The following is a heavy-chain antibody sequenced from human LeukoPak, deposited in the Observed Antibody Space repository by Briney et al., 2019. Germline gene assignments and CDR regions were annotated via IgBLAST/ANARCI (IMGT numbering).Heavy chain of an antibody. Sequence: GGSLRLSCAASGFTFSSYAMSWVRQAPGRGLEWVSTISASSGNTFYADSVKGRFTISRDSSKNTLYLQMNSLRAEDSAIYYCAKVPASRWFFDYWGQGTLVTVSS. J-gene: IGHJ4*02. V-gene: IGHV3-23*01. CDR1: GFTFSSYA. CDR2: ISASSGNT. D-gene: IGHD2-15*01. CDR3: AKVPASRWFFDY.